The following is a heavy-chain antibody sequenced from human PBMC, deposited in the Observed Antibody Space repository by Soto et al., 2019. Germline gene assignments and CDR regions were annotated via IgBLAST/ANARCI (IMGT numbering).Heavy chain of an antibody. Sequence: GESLKISCKGSGYSFTSYWIGWVRQMPGKGLEWMGIIYPGDSDTRYSPSFQGQVTISADKSISTAYLQWSSLKASDTAMYYCARRTLLDNTAYYYYGMDVWGQGTTVTVSS. CDR3: ARRTLLDNTAYYYYGMDV. CDR2: IYPGDSDT. V-gene: IGHV5-51*01. J-gene: IGHJ6*02. CDR1: GYSFTSYW. D-gene: IGHD5-18*01.